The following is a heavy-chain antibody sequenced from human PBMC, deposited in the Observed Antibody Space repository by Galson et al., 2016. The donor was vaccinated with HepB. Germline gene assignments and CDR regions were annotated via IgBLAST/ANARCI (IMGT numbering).Heavy chain of an antibody. CDR2: IYYSGTT. CDR1: GGSISGAYY. D-gene: IGHD3-22*01. Sequence: TLSLTCSVSGGSISGAYYWSWIRQHPGKGLEWIGCIYYSGTTYYSPSLESRVSISIDTSKDQFSLKLTSVTAADTAVYYCARDPWMYDISGFFDLWGPGALVTVSS. CDR3: ARDPWMYDISGFFDL. V-gene: IGHV4-31*03. J-gene: IGHJ4*02.